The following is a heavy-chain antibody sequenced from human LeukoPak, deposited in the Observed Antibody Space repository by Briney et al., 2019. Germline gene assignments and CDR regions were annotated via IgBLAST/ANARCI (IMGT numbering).Heavy chain of an antibody. Sequence: SEALSLTCAVYGGSFSGYYWSWIRQPPGKGLEWIGEINHSGSTSYNPSLKSRVAISVDTSKNQFSLKLSSVTAADTALYYCARVPPPQWLVVNNWFDPWGQGTLVTVSS. CDR2: INHSGST. D-gene: IGHD6-19*01. CDR3: ARVPPPQWLVVNNWFDP. V-gene: IGHV4-34*01. J-gene: IGHJ5*02. CDR1: GGSFSGYY.